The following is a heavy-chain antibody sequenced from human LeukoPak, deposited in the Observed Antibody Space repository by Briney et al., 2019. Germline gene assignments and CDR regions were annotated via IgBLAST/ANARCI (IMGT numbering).Heavy chain of an antibody. CDR1: GYTFTSYY. V-gene: IGHV1-46*01. Sequence: ASVKVSCKASGYTFTSYYMHWVGQAPGQGLEWMGIINPSGGSTSYAQKFQGRVTMTRDTSTSTVYMELSSLRSEDTAVYYCARWVRGDPRNWCFDLWGRGTLVTVSS. CDR2: INPSGGST. CDR3: ARWVRGDPRNWCFDL. D-gene: IGHD3-10*01. J-gene: IGHJ2*01.